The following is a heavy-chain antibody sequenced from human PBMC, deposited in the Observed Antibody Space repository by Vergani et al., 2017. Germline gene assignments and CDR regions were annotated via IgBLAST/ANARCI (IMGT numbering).Heavy chain of an antibody. CDR3: ARDRSVYGGPSVDYYYYMDV. CDR1: GGSISSYY. J-gene: IGHJ6*03. D-gene: IGHD4-23*01. Sequence: QVQLQEPGPGLVKPSETLSLTCTVSGGSISSYYWSWIRQPAGKGLEWIGRIYTSGSTNYNPSLKSRVTMSVDTSKNQFSLKLSSVTAADTAVYYCARDRSVYGGPSVDYYYYMDVWGKGTTVTVSS. CDR2: IYTSGST. V-gene: IGHV4-4*07.